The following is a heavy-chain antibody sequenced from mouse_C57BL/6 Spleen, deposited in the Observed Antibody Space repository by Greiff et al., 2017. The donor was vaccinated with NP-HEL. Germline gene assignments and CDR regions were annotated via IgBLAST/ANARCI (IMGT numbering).Heavy chain of an antibody. CDR1: GYTFTSYW. CDR2: IDPSDSYT. CDR3: ARGGQLRLPAWFAY. V-gene: IGHV1-59*01. J-gene: IGHJ3*01. Sequence: QVQLQQPGAELVRPGTSVKLSCKASGYTFTSYWMHWVKQRPGQGLEWIGVIDPSDSYTNYNQKFKGKATLTVDKSSSTAYMQLSSLTSEDSAVYYCARGGQLRLPAWFAYWGQGTLVTVSA. D-gene: IGHD3-2*02.